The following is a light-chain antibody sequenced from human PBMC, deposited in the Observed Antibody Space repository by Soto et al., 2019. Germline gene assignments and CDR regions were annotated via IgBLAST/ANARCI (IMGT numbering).Light chain of an antibody. CDR1: QSISSY. V-gene: IGKV1-39*01. CDR2: AAS. Sequence: DIQMTQSPSSLSASVGDRVTITCRASQSISSYLNWYQQKPGNAPKLLIYAASSLQSGVPSRFSGSGSGTDFTLTISSLQPEDFATYDCQQSYSTRLYTFGQGTKLEIK. J-gene: IGKJ2*01. CDR3: QQSYSTRLYT.